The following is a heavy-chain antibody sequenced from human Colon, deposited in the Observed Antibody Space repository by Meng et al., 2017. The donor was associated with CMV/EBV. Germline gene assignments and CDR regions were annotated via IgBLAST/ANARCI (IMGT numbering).Heavy chain of an antibody. V-gene: IGHV1-58*01. J-gene: IGHJ4*02. CDR1: GFTFST. CDR3: VGGDGPNKYFPF. D-gene: IGHD2-21*02. Sequence: SVKVSCKASGFTFSTLQWVRQPRGQRPEWIGWVVLVSGNTHFAPEFRGRATISWDMSASTSHMELSTLRTDDTAVYFCVGGDGPNKYFPFWGQGTLVTVSS. CDR2: VVLVSGNT.